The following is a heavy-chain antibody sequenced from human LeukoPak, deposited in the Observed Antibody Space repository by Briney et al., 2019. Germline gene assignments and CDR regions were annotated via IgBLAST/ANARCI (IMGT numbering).Heavy chain of an antibody. V-gene: IGHV3-74*01. CDR3: LIVVVIVDY. Sequence: GGSLRLSCAASGFTFSSYWMHWVRQAPGKGLVWVSRINTDGSSTSYADSVKGRFTISRDNAKNTLYLQMNGLRAEDTAVYYCLIVVVIVDYWGQGTLVTVSS. D-gene: IGHD3-22*01. J-gene: IGHJ4*02. CDR1: GFTFSSYW. CDR2: INTDGSST.